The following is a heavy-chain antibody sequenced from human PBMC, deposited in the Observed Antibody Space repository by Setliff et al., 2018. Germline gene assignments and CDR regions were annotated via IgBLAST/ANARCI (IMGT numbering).Heavy chain of an antibody. J-gene: IGHJ4*02. CDR1: GYTFTSYW. Sequence: GASLKISCKGSGYTFTSYWIGWVRQMPGKGLEWLGIIYPSDSHTRYSPSFQGQVTISADRYIRTAYLQWSSLTASDTAMYYCARALASAGTVFFDYWGQGTLVTVSS. CDR3: ARALASAGTVFFDY. V-gene: IGHV5-51*01. D-gene: IGHD6-13*01. CDR2: IYPSDSHT.